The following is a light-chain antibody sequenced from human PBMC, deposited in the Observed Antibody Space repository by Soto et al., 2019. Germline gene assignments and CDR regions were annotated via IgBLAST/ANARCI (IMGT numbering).Light chain of an antibody. CDR3: QQYGSSPWT. CDR1: QSLTNNY. Sequence: EIVLTQSPGTLSMSPGERATLSCRASQSLTNNYLAWFQQKPGQAPRLLIYGASNRPTGIPDRFTGSGSGTDFTLTINRLEPEDFAVYHCQQYGSSPWTFGQGTKVDIK. CDR2: GAS. V-gene: IGKV3-20*01. J-gene: IGKJ1*01.